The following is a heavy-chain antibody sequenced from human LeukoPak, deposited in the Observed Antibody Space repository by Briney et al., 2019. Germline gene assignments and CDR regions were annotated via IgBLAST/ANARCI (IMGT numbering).Heavy chain of an antibody. V-gene: IGHV1-18*01. CDR2: ISAYNGNT. CDR1: GYTFTSYG. D-gene: IGHD6-19*01. J-gene: IGHJ5*02. Sequence: GASVKVSCKASGYTFTSYGISWVRQAPGQGLEWXXXISAYNGNTNYAQKLQGRVTMTTDTSTSTAYMELRSLRSDDTAVYYCARFLAVAPTNWFDPWGQGTLVTVSS. CDR3: ARFLAVAPTNWFDP.